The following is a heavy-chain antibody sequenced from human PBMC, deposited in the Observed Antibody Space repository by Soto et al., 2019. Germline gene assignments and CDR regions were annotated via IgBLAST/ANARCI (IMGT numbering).Heavy chain of an antibody. Sequence: EVQLVESGGNLAQPGGSLRLSCAASGFTFSTYPMHWVRQGPGTGLEYVAGISGNGGSTHYANSVKGRFTISRDNSKNRLYLQMGSLRAEDMAVYYCARDYCPGGVCYTIFDYWGQGTLVTVSS. CDR3: ARDYCPGGVCYTIFDY. V-gene: IGHV3-64*01. D-gene: IGHD2-8*02. CDR2: ISGNGGST. J-gene: IGHJ4*02. CDR1: GFTFSTYP.